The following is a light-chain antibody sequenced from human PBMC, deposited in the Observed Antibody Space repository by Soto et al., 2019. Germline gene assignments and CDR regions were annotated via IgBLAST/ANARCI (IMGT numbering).Light chain of an antibody. J-gene: IGKJ5*01. CDR2: TVS. V-gene: IGKV2-40*01. CDR1: QSLLHITGETF. CDR3: MQHIEYPIT. Sequence: DVVMTQTPLSLSVAPGQPASISCKSSQSLLHITGETFLFWYLQKPGQSPQLLIYTVSYRASGVPDRFSGSGSGTDFTLTISRVEAEDVGLYYCMQHIEYPITFGQGTRLEIK.